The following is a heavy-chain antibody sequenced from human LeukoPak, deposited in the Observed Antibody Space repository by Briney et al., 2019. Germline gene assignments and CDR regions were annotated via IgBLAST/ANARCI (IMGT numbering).Heavy chain of an antibody. J-gene: IGHJ4*02. CDR1: GFTFSKYA. Sequence: GGSLRLSCAASGFTFSKYAMTWVRRAPGKGLEWVSGISVSGGSTNYADSVKGRFTISRDNSKNTLYLQMNSLRAEDTAVYYCAKSNYFDSGGYYFFDYWGQGTLVTVSS. CDR3: AKSNYFDSGGYYFFDY. V-gene: IGHV3-23*01. D-gene: IGHD3-22*01. CDR2: ISVSGGST.